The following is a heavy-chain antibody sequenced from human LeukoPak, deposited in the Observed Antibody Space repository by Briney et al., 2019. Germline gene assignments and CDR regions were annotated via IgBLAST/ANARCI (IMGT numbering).Heavy chain of an antibody. J-gene: IGHJ3*02. D-gene: IGHD3-10*01. CDR3: AGDEKDGGPYGSGDSDAFDI. Sequence: GGFLRLSCAASGFTFSDYYMSWIRQAPGKGLEWVSYISSSGSTIYYADSVKGRFTISRDNAKNSLYLQMNSLRAEDTAVYYCAGDEKDGGPYGSGDSDAFDIWGQGTMVTVSS. CDR2: ISSSGSTI. CDR1: GFTFSDYY. V-gene: IGHV3-11*01.